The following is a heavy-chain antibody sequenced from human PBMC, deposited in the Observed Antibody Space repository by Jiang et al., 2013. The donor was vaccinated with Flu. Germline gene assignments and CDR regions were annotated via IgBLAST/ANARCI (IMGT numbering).Heavy chain of an antibody. J-gene: IGHJ3*02. V-gene: IGHV1-18*01. CDR2: ISGNNGNT. CDR1: GNIFNSHG. Sequence: SGAEVKKPGASVQVSCKASGNIFNSHGISWVRQAPGQGLEWMGWISGNNGNTNYAQKFQGRVTMTTDTSTATVYLELRSLRSDDTALYYCARITHLYREACDIWGQGTMVTVSS. D-gene: IGHD2-8*01. CDR3: ARITHLYREACDI.